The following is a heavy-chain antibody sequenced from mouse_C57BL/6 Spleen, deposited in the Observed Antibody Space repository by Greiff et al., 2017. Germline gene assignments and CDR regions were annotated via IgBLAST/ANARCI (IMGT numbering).Heavy chain of an antibody. J-gene: IGHJ3*01. CDR1: GYSFTSYY. Sequence: VQLQQSGPELVKPGASVKISCKASGYSFTSYYIHWVKQRPGQGLEWIGWIYPGSGNTKYNEKFKGKATLTADTSSSTAYMQLSSLTSEDSAVYYCARWGYGSSYVYWGQGTLVTVSA. D-gene: IGHD1-1*01. CDR3: ARWGYGSSYVY. CDR2: IYPGSGNT. V-gene: IGHV1-66*01.